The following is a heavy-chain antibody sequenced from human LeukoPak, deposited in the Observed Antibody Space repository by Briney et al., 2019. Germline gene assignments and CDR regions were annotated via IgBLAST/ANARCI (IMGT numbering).Heavy chain of an antibody. J-gene: IGHJ2*01. D-gene: IGHD2-8*02. CDR1: GFIFSPYW. V-gene: IGHV3-7*01. CDR2: MKEDGGEK. CDR3: ARVRTEWYIDL. Sequence: GGSLRLSCAASGFIFSPYWVTWVRQAPGMGLEWVANMKEDGGEKFYVDSVRGRFTISRDNAKNSVYLQMSSLRVEDTGVYYCARVRTEWYIDLWGRGTLVTVST.